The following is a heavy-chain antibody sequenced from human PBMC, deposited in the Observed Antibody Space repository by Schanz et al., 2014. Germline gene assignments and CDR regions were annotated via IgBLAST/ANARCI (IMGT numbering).Heavy chain of an antibody. CDR1: GFRFDDYA. D-gene: IGHD5-12*01. CDR3: AKEEGRHSGYDLVA. CDR2: MSWNAGSL. J-gene: IGHJ5*02. V-gene: IGHV3-9*01. Sequence: EVQLVESGGGLVQPGRSLRLSCVASGFRFDDYAMHWVRQAPGKGLEWVSGMSWNAGSLGYGDSVKGRFTISRDNSKKIVVLQKTSLRADDTAVYYCAKEEGRHSGYDLVAWGQGTLLIVSS.